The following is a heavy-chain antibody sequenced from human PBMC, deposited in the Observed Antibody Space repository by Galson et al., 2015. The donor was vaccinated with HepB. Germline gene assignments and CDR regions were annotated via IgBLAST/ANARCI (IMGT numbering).Heavy chain of an antibody. CDR3: ARHAFGELLNFDY. V-gene: IGHV6-1*01. J-gene: IGHJ4*02. CDR1: GDSVSSNTVA. Sequence: CAISGDSVSSNTVAWNWIRQSPSRGLEWLGRTYYRSKWYTDYAVSVKSRITIYPDTSENQFSLQFNSVTPEDTAVYYCARHAFGELLNFDYWGQGTLATVSS. D-gene: IGHD3-10*01. CDR2: TYYRSKWYT.